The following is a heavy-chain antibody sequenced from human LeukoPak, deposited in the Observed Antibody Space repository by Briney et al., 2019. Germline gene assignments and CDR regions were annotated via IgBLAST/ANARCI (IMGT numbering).Heavy chain of an antibody. CDR2: VYYSGST. D-gene: IGHD3-22*01. V-gene: IGHV4-39*01. CDR1: GYSISSSTYY. CDR3: ARHAPYYYDSSGYSP. Sequence: SETLSLTCTVSGYSISSSTYYWGWIRQPPGKGLEWIGNVYYSGSTYYNPSLKSRVTISVDTSKNQFSLNLSSVTAADTAVYYCARHAPYYYDSSGYSPWGQGTLVTVSS. J-gene: IGHJ5*02.